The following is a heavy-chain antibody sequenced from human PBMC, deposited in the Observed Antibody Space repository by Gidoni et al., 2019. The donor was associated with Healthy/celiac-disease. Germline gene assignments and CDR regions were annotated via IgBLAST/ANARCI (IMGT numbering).Heavy chain of an antibody. V-gene: IGHV4-39*01. Sequence: QLQLQESGPGLVKPSETLSLTCTVSGGSISSSSYYWGWIRQPPGKGLEWIGSIYYSGSTYYNPSLKSRVTISVDTSKNQFSLKLSSVTAADTAVYYCARHTRGRAPLDWFDPWGQGTLVTVSS. CDR1: GGSISSSSYY. CDR2: IYYSGST. CDR3: ARHTRGRAPLDWFDP. J-gene: IGHJ5*02. D-gene: IGHD1-26*01.